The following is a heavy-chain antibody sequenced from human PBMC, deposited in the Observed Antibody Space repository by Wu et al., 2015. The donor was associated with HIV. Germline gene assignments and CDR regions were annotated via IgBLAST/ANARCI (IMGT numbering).Heavy chain of an antibody. J-gene: IGHJ4*02. CDR3: AEDSVAK. V-gene: IGHV1-18*01. D-gene: IGHD5/OR15-5a*01. CDR1: GITFVDNG. CDR2: INGENGDT. Sequence: QVQLVQSGGEVKKPGTSVNVSCKASGITFVDNGITWVRQAPGQGLEWMGWINGENGDTRESQKFRGRFSLAKDTPSTTAYMVLRDLTPDDTATYYCAEDSVAKWGQGTLVIVPQ.